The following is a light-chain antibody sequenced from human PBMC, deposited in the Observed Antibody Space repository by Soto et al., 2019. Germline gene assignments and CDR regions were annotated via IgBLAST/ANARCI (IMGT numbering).Light chain of an antibody. V-gene: IGLV1-36*01. CDR3: AAWDESLNVVV. CDR1: SSNIGNNA. CDR2: YDD. J-gene: IGLJ2*01. Sequence: QSVLTQSPSVSEAPRQRVTISCSGSSSNIGNNAVNWYQQLPGKAPKLLIYYDDLLPSGVSDRFSGSKSGTSASLAISGLQSEDEADYYCAAWDESLNVVVFGGGTELTV.